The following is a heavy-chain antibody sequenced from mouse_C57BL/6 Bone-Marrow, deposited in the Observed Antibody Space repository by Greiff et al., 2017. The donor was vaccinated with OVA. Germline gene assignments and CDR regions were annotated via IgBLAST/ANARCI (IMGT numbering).Heavy chain of an antibody. V-gene: IGHV8-8*01. CDR1: GFSLSTFGMG. CDR2: IWWDDDK. D-gene: IGHD3-2*02. Sequence: QVQLKESGPGILQPSQTLSLTCSFSGFSLSTFGMGVGWIRQPSGKGLEWLAHIWWDDDKYYNPALKSRLTISKDTSKNQVFLKIANVDTADTATYYCARIAPYQGYYAMDYWGQGTSVTVSS. J-gene: IGHJ4*01. CDR3: ARIAPYQGYYAMDY.